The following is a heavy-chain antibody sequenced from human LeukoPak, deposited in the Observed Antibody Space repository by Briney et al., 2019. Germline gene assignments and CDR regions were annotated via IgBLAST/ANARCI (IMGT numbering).Heavy chain of an antibody. CDR3: ARSNITSYYDSRGYDAFDV. V-gene: IGHV5-51*01. J-gene: IGHJ3*01. Sequence: GESLKISCKGSGYRFNAYWIAWVRQLPGKGLEWMGIIYPDDSDTRYSPSFQGQVTISADKSVRTAYLQWSSLKASATAMYYCARSNITSYYDSRGYDAFDVWGQGTMVTVSS. CDR2: IYPDDSDT. D-gene: IGHD3-22*01. CDR1: GYRFNAYW.